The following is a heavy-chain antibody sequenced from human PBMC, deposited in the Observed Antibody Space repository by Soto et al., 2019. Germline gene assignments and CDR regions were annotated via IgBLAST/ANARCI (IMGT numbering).Heavy chain of an antibody. Sequence: GGSLRLSCAASGFTFSSYAMHWVRQAPGKGLEYVSAISSNGGSTYYADSVKGRFTISRDNSKNTLYLQMGSLRAEDMAVYYCAREGYKEGAFDIWGQGTMVTVSS. D-gene: IGHD1-20*01. J-gene: IGHJ3*02. V-gene: IGHV3-64*02. CDR3: AREGYKEGAFDI. CDR2: ISSNGGST. CDR1: GFTFSSYA.